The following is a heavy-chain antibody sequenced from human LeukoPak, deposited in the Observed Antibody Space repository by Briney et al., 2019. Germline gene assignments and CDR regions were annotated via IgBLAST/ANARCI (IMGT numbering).Heavy chain of an antibody. Sequence: SGGSLRLSCAASGFTFSSYAMHWVRQAPGKGLEWVAVISYDGSNKYYADSVEGRFTISRDNSKNTLYLQMNSLRAEDTAVYYCARGGGPFCSGGSCYGDYWGQGTLVTVSS. D-gene: IGHD2-15*01. J-gene: IGHJ4*02. CDR1: GFTFSSYA. CDR2: ISYDGSNK. CDR3: ARGGGPFCSGGSCYGDY. V-gene: IGHV3-30*04.